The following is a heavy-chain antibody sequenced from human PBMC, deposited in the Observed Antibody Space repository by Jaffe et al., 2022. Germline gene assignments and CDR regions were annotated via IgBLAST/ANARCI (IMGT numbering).Heavy chain of an antibody. CDR1: GGSFSGYY. V-gene: IGHV4-34*01. J-gene: IGHJ4*02. Sequence: QVQLQQWGAGLLKPSETLSLTCAVYGGSFSGYYWSWIRQPPGKGLEWIGEINHSGSTNYNPSLKSRVTISVDTSKNQFSLKLSSVTAADTAVYYCARVRHYYGSGSYEVPRSWYYFDYWGQGTLVTVSS. CDR3: ARVRHYYGSGSYEVPRSWYYFDY. CDR2: INHSGST. D-gene: IGHD3-10*01.